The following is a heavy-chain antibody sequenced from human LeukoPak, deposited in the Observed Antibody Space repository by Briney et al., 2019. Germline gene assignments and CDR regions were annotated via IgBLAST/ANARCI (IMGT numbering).Heavy chain of an antibody. V-gene: IGHV1-69*01. CDR2: IIPIFGTA. Sequence: VASVKVSCKASGGTFSSYAISWVRQAPGQGLEWMGGIIPIFGTANYAQKFQGRVTITADESTSTAYMELSSLRSEDTAVYYCARDRRLLPMVLDYWGQGTLVTVSS. CDR3: ARDRRLLPMVLDY. CDR1: GGTFSSYA. J-gene: IGHJ4*02. D-gene: IGHD1-26*01.